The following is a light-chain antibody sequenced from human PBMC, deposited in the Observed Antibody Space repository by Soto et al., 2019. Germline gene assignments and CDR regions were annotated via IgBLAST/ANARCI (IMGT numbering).Light chain of an antibody. CDR1: QGISNY. J-gene: IGKJ3*01. CDR2: KAS. Sequence: DIQMTQSPSSLSASVGDRVTITCRASQGISNYLAWYQQKPGEAPKLLIYKASTLESGVPSRFSGSGSGTEFTLTISCLQPDDVATYYCQQYNSYSQFTFGPGTKVDIK. V-gene: IGKV1-5*03. CDR3: QQYNSYSQFT.